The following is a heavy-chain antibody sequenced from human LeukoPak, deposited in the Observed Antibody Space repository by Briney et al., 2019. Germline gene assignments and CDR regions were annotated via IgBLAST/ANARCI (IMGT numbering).Heavy chain of an antibody. V-gene: IGHV3-30-3*01. CDR2: ISYDGSNK. CDR1: GFTFSSYA. D-gene: IGHD3-22*01. J-gene: IGHJ4*02. CDR3: ARGPHYYDSSGFDY. Sequence: PGRSLRLSCAASGFTFSSYAMHWVRQAPGKGLEWVAVISYDGSNKYYADSVKGRFTISRDNSTNTLYLQMNSLRAEDTAVYYCARGPHYYDSSGFDYWGQGTLVTVSS.